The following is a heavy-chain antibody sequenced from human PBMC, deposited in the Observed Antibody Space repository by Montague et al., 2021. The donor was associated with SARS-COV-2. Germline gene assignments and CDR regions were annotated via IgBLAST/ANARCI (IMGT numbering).Heavy chain of an antibody. D-gene: IGHD3-3*01. CDR1: GGSISSASYY. CDR2: IYSTVIT. V-gene: IGHV4-61*09. Sequence: SETLSLTCTVSGGSISSASYYWSWIRQPAGKGLEWIGHIYSTVITNYNPSLKSRVTISVDTSKNQFSLKLSSVTAADTAVYYCARGRRITIFGVVIGRDAFDIWGQGTMVTVSS. J-gene: IGHJ3*02. CDR3: ARGRRITIFGVVIGRDAFDI.